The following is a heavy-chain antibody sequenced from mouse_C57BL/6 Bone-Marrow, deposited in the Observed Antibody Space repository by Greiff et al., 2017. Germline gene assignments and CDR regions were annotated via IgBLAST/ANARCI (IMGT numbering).Heavy chain of an antibody. V-gene: IGHV1-4*01. J-gene: IGHJ1*03. CDR2: INPSSGYT. Sequence: VQLQQSGAELARPGASVKMSCKASGYTFTSYTMHWVKQRPGQGLEWIGYINPSSGYTKYNQKFKDKATLTADKSSSTAYMQLSSLTSEDSAVYYCARSTVVALRYFDVWGTGTTVTVSS. D-gene: IGHD1-1*01. CDR1: GYTFTSYT. CDR3: ARSTVVALRYFDV.